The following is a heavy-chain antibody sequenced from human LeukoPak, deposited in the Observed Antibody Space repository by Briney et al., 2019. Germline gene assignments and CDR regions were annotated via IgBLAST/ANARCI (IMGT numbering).Heavy chain of an antibody. V-gene: IGHV3-30*02. D-gene: IGHD4-17*01. Sequence: GGSLRLSCAASGFTFSSYGMHWVRQAPGKGLEWVAFIRYDGSNKYYADSVKGRFTISRDNSKNTLYLQMNSLRAEDTAVYYCALDYESTSGAFDIWGQGTMVTVSS. CDR1: GFTFSSYG. J-gene: IGHJ3*02. CDR2: IRYDGSNK. CDR3: ALDYESTSGAFDI.